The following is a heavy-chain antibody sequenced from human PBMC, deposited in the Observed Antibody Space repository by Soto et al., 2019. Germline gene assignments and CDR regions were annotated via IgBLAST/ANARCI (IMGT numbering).Heavy chain of an antibody. D-gene: IGHD1-26*01. V-gene: IGHV3-9*01. Sequence: EEQLVESGGGLVQPGRSLRLSCAASGFIFDDYAMHWVRRPPGKGLEWVSGISWNSGSIGYAASVKARFTISRDNDKKTLYLQMNSLRAEDTALYYCAKDISGRGSVYYYYGMDVWCQGTTVTVSS. CDR3: AKDISGRGSVYYYYGMDV. CDR1: GFIFDDYA. CDR2: ISWNSGSI. J-gene: IGHJ6*02.